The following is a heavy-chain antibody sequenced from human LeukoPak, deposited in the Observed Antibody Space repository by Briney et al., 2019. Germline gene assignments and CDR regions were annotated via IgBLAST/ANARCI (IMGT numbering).Heavy chain of an antibody. CDR3: ARETVGIDY. CDR2: ISSSSSTI. V-gene: IGHV3-48*01. CDR1: GFTFKYYA. Sequence: GSLRLSCAASGFTFKYYAMTCVRQAPGKGLEWVSYISSSSSTITYADSVRDRFTISRDNAENSLYLQMNSLRGEDTAVYYCARETVGIDYWAREPWSPSRQ. J-gene: IGHJ4*02. D-gene: IGHD4-23*01.